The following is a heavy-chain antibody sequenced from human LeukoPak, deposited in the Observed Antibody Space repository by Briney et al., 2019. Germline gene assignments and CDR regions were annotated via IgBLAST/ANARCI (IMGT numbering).Heavy chain of an antibody. V-gene: IGHV1-2*02. CDR1: GYTFTGYY. J-gene: IGHJ4*02. CDR3: ARDWYCGGDCYSFDY. D-gene: IGHD2-21*02. CDR2: INPNSGGT. Sequence: ASVKVSCKASGYTFTGYYMHWVRQAPGQGLEWMGWINPNSGGTNYAQKFQGRVTMTRDTSISTAYMGLSRLRSDDTAVYYCARDWYCGGDCYSFDYWGQGTLVTVSS.